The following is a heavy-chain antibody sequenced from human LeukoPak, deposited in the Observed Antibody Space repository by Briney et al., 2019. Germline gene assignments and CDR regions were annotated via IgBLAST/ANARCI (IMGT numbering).Heavy chain of an antibody. CDR1: GYTSTSYY. D-gene: IGHD3-10*01. V-gene: IGHV1-46*01. CDR3: ARDPYGSGSYLFDY. J-gene: IGHJ4*02. CDR2: INPCGGST. Sequence: SVKGSCKASGYTSTSYYMHWVRQAPGQGLEWMGIINPCGGSTAYAQKFQGRVTMTRATSTSTVYMELSSLRSEDTAVYYCARDPYGSGSYLFDYWGQGTLVTVSS.